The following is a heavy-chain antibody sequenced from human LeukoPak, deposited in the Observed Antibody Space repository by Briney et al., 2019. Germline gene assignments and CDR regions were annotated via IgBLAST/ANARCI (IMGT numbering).Heavy chain of an antibody. V-gene: IGHV3-33*01. CDR2: IWYDGSNK. CDR1: GFTFSSYG. D-gene: IGHD6-19*01. J-gene: IGHJ4*02. Sequence: GGSLRLSCAASGFTFSSYGMHWVRQAPGKGLGWVAVIWYDGSNKYYADSVKGRFTISRDNSKNTLYLQMNSLRAEDTAVYYCARDWRQWLVTYYFDYWGQGTLVTVSS. CDR3: ARDWRQWLVTYYFDY.